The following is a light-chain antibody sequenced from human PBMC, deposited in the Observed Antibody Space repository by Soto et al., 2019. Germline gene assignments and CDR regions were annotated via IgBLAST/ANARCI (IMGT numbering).Light chain of an antibody. Sequence: EIVLTQSPGTLSLSPGERATLSCRASESVTNYLAWYQQKPGQAPRLLVYGSSSRATGIPDRFSGSGSATDFTLTISRLEPEDFAVYYCQQRSKWPTFGQGTKVDIK. CDR1: ESVTNY. CDR2: GSS. CDR3: QQRSKWPT. J-gene: IGKJ1*01. V-gene: IGKV3D-20*02.